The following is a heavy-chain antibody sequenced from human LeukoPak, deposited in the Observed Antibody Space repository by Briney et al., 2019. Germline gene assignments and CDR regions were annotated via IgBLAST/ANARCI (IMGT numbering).Heavy chain of an antibody. J-gene: IGHJ3*02. CDR3: AKEVDTAMVFPFDI. CDR1: GYTFTGYY. V-gene: IGHV1-2*06. CDR2: INPNSGGT. Sequence: ASMKVSCKASGYTFTGYYMHWVRQAPGQGLEWMGRINPNSGGTNYAQKFQGRVTMTRDTSISTAYMELSRLRSDDTAVYYCAKEVDTAMVFPFDIWGQGTMVTVSS. D-gene: IGHD5-18*01.